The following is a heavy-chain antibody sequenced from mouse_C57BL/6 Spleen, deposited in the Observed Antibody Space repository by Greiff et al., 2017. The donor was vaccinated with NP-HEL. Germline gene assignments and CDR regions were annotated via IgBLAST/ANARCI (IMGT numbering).Heavy chain of an antibody. D-gene: IGHD2-4*01. CDR2: INPSSGYT. Sequence: VQLQQSGAELARPGASVTMSCKASGYTFTSYTMHWGKQRPGQGLEWIGYINPSSGYTKYNQKFKDKATLTADKSSSTAYMQLSSLTSEDSAVYYCARTGYDYDGAWFAYWGQGTLVTVSA. J-gene: IGHJ3*01. CDR1: GYTFTSYT. CDR3: ARTGYDYDGAWFAY. V-gene: IGHV1-4*01.